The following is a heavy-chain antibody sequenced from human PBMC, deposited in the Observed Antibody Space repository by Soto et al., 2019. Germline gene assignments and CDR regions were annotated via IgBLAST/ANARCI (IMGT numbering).Heavy chain of an antibody. J-gene: IGHJ4*02. CDR2: INAGNGNT. CDR1: GYTFSSYA. D-gene: IGHD1-26*01. CDR3: ARVDGTY. V-gene: IGHV1-3*01. Sequence: ASVKGSCKASGYTFSSYAIHWVRQAPGQGLEWMGWINAGNGNTKYSQKFQGRVTITRDTSASTAYMELNSLRSEDTAVYYCARVDGTYWGQGTLVTVSS.